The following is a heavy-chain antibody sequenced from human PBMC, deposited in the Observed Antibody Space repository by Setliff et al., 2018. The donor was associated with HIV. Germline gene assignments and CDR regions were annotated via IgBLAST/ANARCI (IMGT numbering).Heavy chain of an antibody. CDR1: GGSISSYY. D-gene: IGHD3-10*01. V-gene: IGHV4-4*09. J-gene: IGHJ4*02. CDR3: ARAYFGSGIYS. Sequence: SETLSLTCTVAGGSISSYYWSWIRQPPGKGLEWLGHIYSSGSTNYNPSPKSRVTISVDTSKNQFSLKLYSVTAADTAVYYCARAYFGSGIYSWGQGTLVTVSS. CDR2: IYSSGST.